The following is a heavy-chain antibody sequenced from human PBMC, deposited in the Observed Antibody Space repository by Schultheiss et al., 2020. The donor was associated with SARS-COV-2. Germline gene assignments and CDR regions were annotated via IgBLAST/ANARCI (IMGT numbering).Heavy chain of an antibody. CDR2: INSDGSST. J-gene: IGHJ3*02. CDR1: GFTFSSYW. CDR3: ARESASSSSVRAFDI. Sequence: GGSLRLSCAASGFTFSSYWMHWVRQAPGKGLVWVSRINSDGSSTSYAYSVKGRFTISRDNAKNTLYLQMNSLRAEDTAVYYCARESASSSSVRAFDIWGQGTMVTVSS. V-gene: IGHV3-74*01. D-gene: IGHD6-6*01.